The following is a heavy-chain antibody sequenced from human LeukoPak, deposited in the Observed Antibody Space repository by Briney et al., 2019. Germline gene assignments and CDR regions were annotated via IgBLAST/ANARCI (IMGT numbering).Heavy chain of an antibody. CDR2: IYYSGST. CDR3: ARAQVVLYTDDYGDYRNYYGMDV. D-gene: IGHD4-17*01. V-gene: IGHV4-61*08. CDR1: GGSISSGDYY. J-gene: IGHJ6*04. Sequence: PSETLSLTCTVSGGSISSGDYYWSWIRQPPGKGLEWIGYIYYSGSTNYNPSLKSRVTISVDTSKNQFSLKLSSVTAADTAVYYCARAQVVLYTDDYGDYRNYYGMDVWGKGTTVTVSS.